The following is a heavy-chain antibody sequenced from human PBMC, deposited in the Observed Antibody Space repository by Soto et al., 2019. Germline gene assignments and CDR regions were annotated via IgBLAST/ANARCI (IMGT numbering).Heavy chain of an antibody. V-gene: IGHV3-74*01. J-gene: IGHJ4*02. CDR2: ITSDGSGT. CDR3: VRHFDK. CDR1: GFTFNTYW. Sequence: GGSLRLSCAASGFTFNTYWMHWVRRPPGKGLVWVARITSDGSGTTYADSVKGRFTISRDNAKNTLYLQMNSLRADDTAVYYCVRHFDKWGQGTLATVSS.